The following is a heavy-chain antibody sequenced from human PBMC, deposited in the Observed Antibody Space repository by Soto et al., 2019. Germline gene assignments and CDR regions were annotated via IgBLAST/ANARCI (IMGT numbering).Heavy chain of an antibody. CDR2: ISGSGGST. CDR3: AKDWGYCSSTSCYIDS. Sequence: EVQLLESGGGLVQPGGSLRLSCAASGFTFSSYAMTWVRQAPGKGLEWVSAISGSGGSTYYADSVKGRFTISRDNSKNTLYLQINGPRAEDTAVYYCAKDWGYCSSTSCYIDSWGQGTLVTVSS. J-gene: IGHJ4*02. D-gene: IGHD2-2*02. V-gene: IGHV3-23*01. CDR1: GFTFSSYA.